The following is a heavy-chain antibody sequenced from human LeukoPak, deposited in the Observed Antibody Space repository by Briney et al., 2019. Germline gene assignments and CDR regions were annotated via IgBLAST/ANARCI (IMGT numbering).Heavy chain of an antibody. Sequence: GGSVRLSCAASGFTFSNYWMTWVRHAPGKGLEWVANIKQDGSEKYYVDSVKGRFTISRDNGKNSLYLQMNCLRAEDTAVYSCARGIYGFWSTYISVWGQGTMVSVSS. CDR2: IKQDGSEK. V-gene: IGHV3-7*01. CDR3: ARGIYGFWSTYISV. J-gene: IGHJ3*01. D-gene: IGHD3-3*01. CDR1: GFTFSNYW.